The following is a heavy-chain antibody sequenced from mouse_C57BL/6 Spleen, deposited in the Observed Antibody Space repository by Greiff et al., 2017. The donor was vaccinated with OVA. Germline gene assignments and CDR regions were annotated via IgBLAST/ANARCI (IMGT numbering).Heavy chain of an antibody. CDR2: IRLKSDNYAT. J-gene: IGHJ2*01. V-gene: IGHV6-3*01. CDR1: GFTFSNYW. CDR3: KTLYYEGDY. Sequence: EVHLVESGGGLVQPGGSMKLSCVASGFTFSNYWMNWVRQSPEKGLEWVAQIRLKSDNYATHYAESVKGRFTISRDDSKSSVYLQMNNLRAEDTGIYYCKTLYYEGDYWGQGTTLTVSS. D-gene: IGHD2-4*01.